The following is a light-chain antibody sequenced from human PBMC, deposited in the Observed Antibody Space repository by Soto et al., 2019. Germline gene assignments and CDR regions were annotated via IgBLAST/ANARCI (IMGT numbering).Light chain of an antibody. Sequence: EIVLTQSPVTLSLSPGERATLSCRASQSVSSSYLAWYQQKPGQAPRLLIYDASSRPARIPDRFSGSGSGTDFTLTISRLEPEDFAVYYCQHYGRSPYTFGQGTRLEIK. J-gene: IGKJ5*01. CDR1: QSVSSSY. CDR3: QHYGRSPYT. V-gene: IGKV3-20*01. CDR2: DAS.